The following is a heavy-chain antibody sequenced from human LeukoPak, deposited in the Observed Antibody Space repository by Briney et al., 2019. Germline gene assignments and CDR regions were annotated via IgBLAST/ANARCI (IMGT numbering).Heavy chain of an antibody. CDR3: TSIPTTMTRTFDY. J-gene: IGHJ4*02. CDR2: IKQDGSEK. CDR1: GFTFSSYW. Sequence: PGGSLRLSCAASGFTFSSYWMSWVRQAPGKGLEWVANIKQDGSEKYYVDSVKGRFTISRDNAKNSLYLQMNSLRAEDTAVYYCTSIPTTMTRTFDYWGQGTLVTVSS. V-gene: IGHV3-7*03. D-gene: IGHD2-2*01.